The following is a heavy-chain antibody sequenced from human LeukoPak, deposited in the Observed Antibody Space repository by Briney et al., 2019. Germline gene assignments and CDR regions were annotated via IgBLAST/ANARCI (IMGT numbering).Heavy chain of an antibody. Sequence: GGSLRLSCLTSGFTFSTNAMSWVRQAPGKGLEWISGISGSGASTYYADSVTGRFTISRDNSRNTLYLQMNSLRAEDTAVYYCAKAPSVGASYYFDYWGQGTLVTVSS. CDR1: GFTFSTNA. CDR3: AKAPSVGASYYFDY. V-gene: IGHV3-23*01. D-gene: IGHD1-26*01. CDR2: ISGSGAST. J-gene: IGHJ4*02.